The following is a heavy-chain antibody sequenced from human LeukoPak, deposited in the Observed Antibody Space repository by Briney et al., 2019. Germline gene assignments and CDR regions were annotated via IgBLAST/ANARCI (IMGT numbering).Heavy chain of an antibody. CDR3: AKQKDARYGDYAPYYFDY. CDR2: ISGSGGST. Sequence: GGSLRLSCAASGFTFSSYAMSWVRQAPGKGLEWVSAISGSGGSTYYADSVKGRFTISRDNSKNTLYLQMNSLRAEDTAVYYCAKQKDARYGDYAPYYFDYWGQGTLVTVSS. J-gene: IGHJ4*02. CDR1: GFTFSSYA. D-gene: IGHD4-17*01. V-gene: IGHV3-23*01.